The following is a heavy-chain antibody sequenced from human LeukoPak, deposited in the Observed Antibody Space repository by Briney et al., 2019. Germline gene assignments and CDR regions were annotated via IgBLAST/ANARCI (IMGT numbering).Heavy chain of an antibody. CDR3: ARGTAEGYTYGRYYFDY. D-gene: IGHD5-18*01. Sequence: ASVKVSCKASRYTFTGYYMHWVRQAPGQGLEWMGWINPNSGGTDYAQKFQGRVTMTRDTSITTAYMELRRLRSDGTAVYYCARGTAEGYTYGRYYFDYWGQGTLVTVSS. J-gene: IGHJ4*02. V-gene: IGHV1-2*02. CDR2: INPNSGGT. CDR1: RYTFTGYY.